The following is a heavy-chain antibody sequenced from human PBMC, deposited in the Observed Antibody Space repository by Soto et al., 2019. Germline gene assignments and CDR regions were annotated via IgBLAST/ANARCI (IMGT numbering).Heavy chain of an antibody. CDR2: INHSGST. CDR3: ARATYYDFWSGYYTGQVYYYGMAV. V-gene: IGHV4-34*01. D-gene: IGHD3-3*01. Sequence: SETLSLTCAVYGGSFSGYYWSWIRQPPGKGLEWIGEINHSGSTNYNPSLKSRVTISVDTSKNQFSLKLSSVTAADTAVYYCARATYYDFWSGYYTGQVYYYGMAVWGQGTTVTVSS. CDR1: GGSFSGYY. J-gene: IGHJ6*02.